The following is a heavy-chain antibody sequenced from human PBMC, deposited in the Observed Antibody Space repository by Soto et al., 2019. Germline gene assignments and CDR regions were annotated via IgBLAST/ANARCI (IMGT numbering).Heavy chain of an antibody. D-gene: IGHD3-3*01. CDR1: GYTFRSYD. CDR3: ARGIHGTSFGVALTKRYYLDV. J-gene: IGHJ6*03. CDR2: MNPNSGNT. Sequence: ASVKVSCKASGYTFRSYDINWVRQATGQGLEWMGWMNPNSGNTGYAQTFQGRVTMTRNTSISTAYMELSSLRSEDTAVYYCARGIHGTSFGVALTKRYYLDVWGKGTTVTVSS. V-gene: IGHV1-8*01.